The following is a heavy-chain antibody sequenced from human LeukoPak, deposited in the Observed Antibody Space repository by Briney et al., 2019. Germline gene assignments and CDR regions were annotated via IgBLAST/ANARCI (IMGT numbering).Heavy chain of an antibody. J-gene: IGHJ6*02. V-gene: IGHV3-23*01. CDR1: GFTFTSYA. CDR2: IDAGGGDT. CDR3: GRPTKYWLVRGNGVDV. Sequence: GGSLRLSCAASGFTFTSYAMTWVRQAPGKGLEWVSSIDAGGGDTYHSDSVKGRFTISRDNSMNTLYLQMNSLRADDTAVYYCGRPTKYWLVRGNGVDVWGQGTAVTVSS. D-gene: IGHD6-19*01.